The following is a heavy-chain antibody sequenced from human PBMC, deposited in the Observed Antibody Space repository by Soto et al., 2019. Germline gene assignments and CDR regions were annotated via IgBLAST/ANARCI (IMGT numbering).Heavy chain of an antibody. CDR1: GFTFSNAW. Sequence: GGSLRLSCAASGFTFSNAWMSWVRQAPGKGLEWVGRIKSKTDGGTTDYAAPVKGRFTISRDDSKNTLYLQMNSLKTEDTAVYYCTTLYYDFWSGDAFDIWGQGTMVTVSS. V-gene: IGHV3-15*01. J-gene: IGHJ3*02. CDR2: IKSKTDGGTT. CDR3: TTLYYDFWSGDAFDI. D-gene: IGHD3-3*01.